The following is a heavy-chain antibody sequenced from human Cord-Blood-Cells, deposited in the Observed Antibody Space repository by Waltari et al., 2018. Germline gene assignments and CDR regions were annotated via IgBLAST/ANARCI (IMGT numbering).Heavy chain of an antibody. J-gene: IGHJ3*02. V-gene: IGHV4-39*01. CDR1: GGSISSSSYY. CDR2: IYYSGST. CDR3: ARTYYDFWSGYYAFDI. D-gene: IGHD3-3*01. Sequence: QLQLQESGPGLVKPSETLSLTCTVSGGSISSSSYYWGWIRQPPGKGLEWIGSIYYSGSTYYNASLKSRVTISVDTSKNQFSLKLSSVTAADAAVYYCARTYYDFWSGYYAFDIWGQGTRVTVSS.